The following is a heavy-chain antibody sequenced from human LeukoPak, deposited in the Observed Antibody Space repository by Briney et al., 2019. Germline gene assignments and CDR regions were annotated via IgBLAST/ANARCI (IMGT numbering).Heavy chain of an antibody. CDR1: GFTFTSHT. J-gene: IGHJ4*02. Sequence: PGGSLRLSCAASGFTFTSHTMTWVRQAPGKGLEWVSLISSSSKDISYADSVKGRFTISRDNAKNSLYLQMNSLRAEDTAVYYCARDGQVGATTFWDYWGQGTLVTVSS. CDR3: ARDGQVGATTFWDY. V-gene: IGHV3-21*01. D-gene: IGHD1-26*01. CDR2: ISSSSKDI.